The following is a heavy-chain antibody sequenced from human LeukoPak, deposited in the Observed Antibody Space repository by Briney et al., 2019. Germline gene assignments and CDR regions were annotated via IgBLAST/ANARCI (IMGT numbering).Heavy chain of an antibody. CDR1: GLTFSRYD. V-gene: IGHV3-13*01. J-gene: IGHJ4*02. CDR3: AGAGSETQWRAFDF. CDR2: IGTAGDT. Sequence: GGSLRLSCAASGLTFSRYDMHWVRQATGKGLEWVSGIGTAGDTYYAGSVKGRFTISRENAKNSLYLQMNSLTAGDTAVYYCAGAGSETQWRAFDFWGQGALVTVFS. D-gene: IGHD6-19*01.